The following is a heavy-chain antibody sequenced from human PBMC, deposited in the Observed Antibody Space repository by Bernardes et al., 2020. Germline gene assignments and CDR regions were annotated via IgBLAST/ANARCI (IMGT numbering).Heavy chain of an antibody. CDR1: GYTFTDYY. CDR3: GRGGNTNWHALDI. CDR2: INPKTGGT. D-gene: IGHD1-1*01. V-gene: IGHV1-2*06. J-gene: IGHJ3*02. Sequence: ASVKVSCKASGYTFTDYYLNWVRQAPGQGLEWMGRINPKTGGTNYAQNFQGRLSMTRDTSINTAYMELSGLRFDDTAVFYCGRGGNTNWHALDIWGQGTMVTVSS.